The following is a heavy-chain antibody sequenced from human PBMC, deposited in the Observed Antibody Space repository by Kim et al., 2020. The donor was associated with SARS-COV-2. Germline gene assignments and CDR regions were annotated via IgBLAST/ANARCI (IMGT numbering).Heavy chain of an antibody. D-gene: IGHD3-22*01. CDR1: GVPISTYR. V-gene: IGHV4-59*08. J-gene: IGHJ3*01. CDR3: ARSSGHLDPLNV. CDR2: LYYGGTF. Sequence: SETLSLTCTVSGVPISTYRWSWIRQPPGKGLEWLGYLYYGGTFNYNPSLRSRVTIFVDTSQNQFSLRLSSVTAADTAVYYCARSSGHLDPLNVWGQGTM.